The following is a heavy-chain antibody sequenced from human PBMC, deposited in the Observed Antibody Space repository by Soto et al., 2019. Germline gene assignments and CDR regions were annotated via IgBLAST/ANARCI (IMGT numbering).Heavy chain of an antibody. V-gene: IGHV4-39*07. J-gene: IGHJ4*02. Sequence: ETLSLTCTVSGGSSSSSSYYWTWIRQPPGTGLEWIGEINHSGSTNYNPSLKSRVTISVDTSKNQFSLKLASVTAADTAVYYCARDKITGLFDYWGQGTLVTVSS. CDR2: INHSGST. CDR3: ARDKITGLFDY. D-gene: IGHD2-8*02. CDR1: GGSSSSSSYY.